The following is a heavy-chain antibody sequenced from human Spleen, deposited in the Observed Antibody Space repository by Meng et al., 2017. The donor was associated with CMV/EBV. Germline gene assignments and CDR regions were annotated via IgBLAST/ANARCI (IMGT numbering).Heavy chain of an antibody. CDR2: IYHSGST. D-gene: IGHD6-13*01. CDR1: GGSITSSNW. Sequence: SQTLSLTCVVSGGSITSSNWWSWVRQPPGKGLESIGEIYHSGSTNYNPSLKSRVTISVDKSKNQFSLKLSSVTAADTAVYYCARDGWGSSSRFGNDYWGQGTLVTVSS. J-gene: IGHJ4*02. V-gene: IGHV4-4*02. CDR3: ARDGWGSSSRFGNDY.